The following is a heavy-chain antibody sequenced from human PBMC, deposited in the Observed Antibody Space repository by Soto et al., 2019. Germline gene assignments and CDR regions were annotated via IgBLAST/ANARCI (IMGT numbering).Heavy chain of an antibody. CDR2: INPNSGGT. CDR3: ARARDENSSSWYATVFYYYYGMDV. CDR1: GYTFTGYY. D-gene: IGHD6-13*01. Sequence: ASVKVSCKASGYTFTGYYMHWVRQAPGQGLEWMGWINPNSGGTNYAQKFQGRVTMTRDTSISTAYMELSRLRSDDTAVYYCARARDENSSSWYATVFYYYYGMDVWGQGTTVTVSS. J-gene: IGHJ6*02. V-gene: IGHV1-2*02.